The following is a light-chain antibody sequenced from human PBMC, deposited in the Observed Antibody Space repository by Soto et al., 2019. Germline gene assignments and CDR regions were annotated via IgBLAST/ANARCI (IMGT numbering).Light chain of an antibody. CDR2: SND. CDR1: SSNIGRNT. J-gene: IGLJ1*01. Sequence: QSVLTQPPSASGTPGQRVTISCSGSSSNIGRNTVNWYQQFPGTAPKLLIYSNDQQPSGVPDRFSASKSGTSASLAISGLQSEDEADYYCAAWDDSLNGSVFGTGTKVNVL. V-gene: IGLV1-44*01. CDR3: AAWDDSLNGSV.